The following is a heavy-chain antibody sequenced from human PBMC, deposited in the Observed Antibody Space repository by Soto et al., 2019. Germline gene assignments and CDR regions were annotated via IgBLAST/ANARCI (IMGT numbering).Heavy chain of an antibody. V-gene: IGHV1-69*06. Sequence: QVQLVQSGAEVKKPGSSVKVSCKASGGTFNTYTISWVRQVPGQGLEWMGGIMPLYAKPTYAQPFLGRLTIAADKHTSTVYMELSSLRSEDTALYYCASLKNWSSGDGRIDVWGRGTAVSFSS. CDR2: IMPLYAKP. D-gene: IGHD1-26*01. CDR1: GGTFNTYT. J-gene: IGHJ6*02. CDR3: ASLKNWSSGDGRIDV.